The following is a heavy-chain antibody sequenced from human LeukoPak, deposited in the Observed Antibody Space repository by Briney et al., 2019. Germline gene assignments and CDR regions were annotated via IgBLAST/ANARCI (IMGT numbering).Heavy chain of an antibody. V-gene: IGHV4-34*01. CDR2: INHSGST. J-gene: IGHJ4*02. CDR1: GESFSGFY. Sequence: SETLSLTCAVYGESFSGFYWSWIRQPPGKGLEWIGEINHSGSTNYNPSLKSRVTILVDTSKNQFSLKLNSVTAADTAVYYCARGVLGRRGRDRLHNDYWGQGSLVTVSS. CDR3: ARGVLGRRGRDRLHNDY. D-gene: IGHD2-8*01.